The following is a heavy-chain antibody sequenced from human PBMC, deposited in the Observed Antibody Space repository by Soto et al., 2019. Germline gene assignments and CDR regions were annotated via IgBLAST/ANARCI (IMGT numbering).Heavy chain of an antibody. Sequence: QVQLQESGPGLVKPSETLSLTCTVSGGSISSYYWSWIRQPPGKGLEWIGYIYYSGSTNYNPSLKSRVTISVDTSKNQFSLKRSSVTAADTAVYYCARVWGGAFDSWGQGTMVTVSS. J-gene: IGHJ3*02. CDR2: IYYSGST. D-gene: IGHD3-10*01. CDR1: GGSISSYY. V-gene: IGHV4-59*01. CDR3: ARVWGGAFDS.